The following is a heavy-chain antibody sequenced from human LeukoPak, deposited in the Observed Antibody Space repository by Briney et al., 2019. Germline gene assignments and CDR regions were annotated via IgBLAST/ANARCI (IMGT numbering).Heavy chain of an antibody. J-gene: IGHJ4*02. D-gene: IGHD3-10*01. CDR3: AKDRDLWFFDY. CDR1: GFTFSSSA. V-gene: IGHV3-23*01. CDR2: ISGSGSST. Sequence: GGSLRLSCAASGFTFSSSAMSWVRQAPGKGLEWVSVISGSGSSTSYADSVKGRFTISRDNSKNTLYLQMNSLRAEDTAVYYCAKDRDLWFFDYWGQGTLVTVSS.